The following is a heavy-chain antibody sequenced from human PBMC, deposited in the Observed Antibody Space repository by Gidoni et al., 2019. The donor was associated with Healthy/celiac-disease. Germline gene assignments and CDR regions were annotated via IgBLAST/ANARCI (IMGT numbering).Heavy chain of an antibody. CDR3: ARDYAIDPTVPENFDY. D-gene: IGHD4-17*01. J-gene: IGHJ4*02. Sequence: EVQLVESGGGLVQPGGSLSLSCAASGFTFSSSSMNWVRQAPGKGLEWVSYISSSSSTIYYADSVKGRFIISRDNAKNSLYLQMNSLRAEDTAVYYCARDYAIDPTVPENFDYWGQGTLVTVSS. CDR1: GFTFSSSS. CDR2: ISSSSSTI. V-gene: IGHV3-48*01.